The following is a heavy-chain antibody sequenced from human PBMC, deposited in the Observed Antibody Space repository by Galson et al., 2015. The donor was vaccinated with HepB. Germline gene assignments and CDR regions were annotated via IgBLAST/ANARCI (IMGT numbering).Heavy chain of an antibody. D-gene: IGHD1-26*01. V-gene: IGHV3-53*01. J-gene: IGHJ4*02. Sequence: SLRLSCAASGFTVSSNFMSWVRQAPGKGLEWVSVIYSVGSTYYADAVKGRFTISRDNSKNTLYLQMNSLRAEDTAVYYCAKDLGGIVGATGGYYFDYWGQGTLVTVSS. CDR3: AKDLGGIVGATGGYYFDY. CDR1: GFTVSSNF. CDR2: IYSVGST.